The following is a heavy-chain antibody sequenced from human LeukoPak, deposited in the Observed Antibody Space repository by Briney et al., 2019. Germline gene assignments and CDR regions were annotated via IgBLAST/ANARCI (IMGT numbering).Heavy chain of an antibody. Sequence: GGSLRLSCAATGLSVSSNFMSWVRQAPGKGLEWVSVIYGGGSTYYADSVKGRFTISRDTPKNTLYLQMNSLRVEDTAVYYCARELPRFYYGLDVWGQGTTVTVSS. J-gene: IGHJ6*02. CDR3: ARELPRFYYGLDV. D-gene: IGHD4-17*01. V-gene: IGHV3-53*01. CDR2: IYGGGST. CDR1: GLSVSSNF.